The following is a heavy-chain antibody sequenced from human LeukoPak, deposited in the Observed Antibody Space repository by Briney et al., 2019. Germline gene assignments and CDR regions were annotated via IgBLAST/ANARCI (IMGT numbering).Heavy chain of an antibody. Sequence: PSETLSLTCTVSNGSINEHYWSWVRQTAGKGLEWIGRIYVSGNSNYNPSLKSRVTMSVEESKNQISLKLRSVTAADTAVYYCARVGGLSAYYYYMDVWGKGTTATVS. V-gene: IGHV4-4*07. CDR3: ARVGGLSAYYYYMDV. CDR1: NGSINEHY. CDR2: IYVSGNS. D-gene: IGHD3/OR15-3a*01. J-gene: IGHJ6*03.